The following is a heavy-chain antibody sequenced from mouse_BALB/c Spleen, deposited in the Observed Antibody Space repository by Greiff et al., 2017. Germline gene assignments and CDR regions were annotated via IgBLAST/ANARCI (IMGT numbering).Heavy chain of an antibody. CDR2: IDPANGNT. D-gene: IGHD2-10*01. CDR3: AREGPYYGNPDY. J-gene: IGHJ2*01. Sequence: VQLKQSGAELVKPGASVKLSCTASGFNIKDTYMHWVKQRPEQGLEWIGRIDPANGNTKYGPKFQGKATITADTSSNTAYLQLSSLTSEDTAVYYCAREGPYYGNPDYWGQGTTLTVSS. CDR1: GFNIKDTY. V-gene: IGHV14-3*02.